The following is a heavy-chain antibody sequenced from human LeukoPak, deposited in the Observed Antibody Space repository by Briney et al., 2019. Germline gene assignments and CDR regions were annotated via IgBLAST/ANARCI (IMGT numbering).Heavy chain of an antibody. Sequence: GGSLRLSCAASGFTFSSYAMSWVRQAPGKGLEWVSAISGSGGSTYYADSVKGRFTISRDNSKNTLYLQMNSLRAEDTAVYYCAKDPTRGYYDFWSGYYQTQSWYFDLWGRGTLVTVSS. CDR1: GFTFSSYA. CDR3: AKDPTRGYYDFWSGYYQTQSWYFDL. J-gene: IGHJ2*01. CDR2: ISGSGGST. V-gene: IGHV3-23*01. D-gene: IGHD3-3*01.